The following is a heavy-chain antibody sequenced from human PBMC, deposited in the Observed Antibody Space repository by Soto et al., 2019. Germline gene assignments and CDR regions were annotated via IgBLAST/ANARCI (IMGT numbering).Heavy chain of an antibody. J-gene: IGHJ4*02. CDR2: ISSRGETT. V-gene: IGHV3-23*01. D-gene: IGHD1-1*01. CDR1: GFTFSNYA. CDR3: ANSFSPSGTNLHSHFDH. Sequence: EVQLLESGGGLVQPGGSLRLSCAASGFTFSNYAMSWVRRAPGKGLEWVSAISSRGETTFYADSVKGRFTISRDNSKNTVYQQMSSLSAEDTAIYYCANSFSPSGTNLHSHFDHWGQGALVTVSS.